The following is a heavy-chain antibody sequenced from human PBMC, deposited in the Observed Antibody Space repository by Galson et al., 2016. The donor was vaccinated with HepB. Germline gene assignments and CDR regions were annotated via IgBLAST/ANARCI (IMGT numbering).Heavy chain of an antibody. CDR2: ISCYRGST. CDR1: GFTFDDYA. Sequence: SLRLSCAASGFTFDDYAMHWVRQAPGEGLECVSGISCYRGSTWYADSVKGRFNISRDNTKNSLSLQMNSLRGEDTAVYYCVKDVCSSSWCEGHYFALWGQGTLVTVSS. D-gene: IGHD6-13*01. CDR3: VKDVCSSSWCEGHYFAL. J-gene: IGHJ4*03. V-gene: IGHV3-9*01.